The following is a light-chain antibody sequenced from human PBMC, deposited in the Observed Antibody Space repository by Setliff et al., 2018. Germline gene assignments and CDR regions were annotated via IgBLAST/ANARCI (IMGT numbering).Light chain of an antibody. V-gene: IGLV2-14*01. CDR3: SSYAGGSNFV. Sequence: QSALTQPASVSGSPGQSITISCSGTIGDVGAYDFVSWYQHHPGKAPKLVIYEVTNRPSGISNRFSGSKSGNSASLTVSGLQAEDEADYYCSSYAGGSNFVFGTGTKVTVL. J-gene: IGLJ1*01. CDR2: EVT. CDR1: IGDVGAYDF.